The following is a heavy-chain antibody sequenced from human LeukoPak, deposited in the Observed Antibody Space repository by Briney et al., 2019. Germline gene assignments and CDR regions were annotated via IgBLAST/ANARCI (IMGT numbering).Heavy chain of an antibody. Sequence: PSGTLSLTCAVSGDSISTNHWWSWVRQPPGKGLEWIGEVYHSGSTNYNPSLKSRVTISVDKSKNLFSLKLTSVTAADTAMYYCASARAAYWGQGTLVTASS. V-gene: IGHV4-4*02. D-gene: IGHD6-25*01. CDR2: VYHSGST. J-gene: IGHJ4*02. CDR3: ASARAAY. CDR1: GDSISTNHW.